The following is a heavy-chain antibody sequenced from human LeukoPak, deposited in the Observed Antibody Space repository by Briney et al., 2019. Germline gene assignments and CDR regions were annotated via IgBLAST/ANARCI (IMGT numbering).Heavy chain of an antibody. CDR3: AREAPAYGSGSYYSYYYYMDV. J-gene: IGHJ6*03. Sequence: RGSLRLSCAASGFTFDDYGMSWGRQAPGKGLEWVSGINWNGGSTGYADSVKGRFTISRDNAKNSLYLQMNSLRAEDTALYYCAREAPAYGSGSYYSYYYYMDVWGKGTTVTVSS. CDR1: GFTFDDYG. CDR2: INWNGGST. V-gene: IGHV3-20*04. D-gene: IGHD3-10*01.